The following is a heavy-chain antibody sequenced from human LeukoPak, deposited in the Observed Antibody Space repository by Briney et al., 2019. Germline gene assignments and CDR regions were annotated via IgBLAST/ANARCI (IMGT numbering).Heavy chain of an antibody. J-gene: IGHJ4*02. V-gene: IGHV3-7*01. CDR1: GFAFSSYW. D-gene: IGHD1-26*01. CDR2: IKQDGSEK. CDR3: AKQSSGSYRPPDY. Sequence: PGGSLRLSCAAAGFAFSSYWMSWVRQAPGKGLEWVANIKQDGSEKYYVDSVKGRFTISRDNAKNSLYLQMNSLRAEDTAVYYCAKQSSGSYRPPDYWGQGTLVTVSS.